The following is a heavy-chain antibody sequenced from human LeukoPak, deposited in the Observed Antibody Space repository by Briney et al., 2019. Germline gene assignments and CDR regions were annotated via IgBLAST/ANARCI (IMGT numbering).Heavy chain of an antibody. V-gene: IGHV5-51*01. CDR2: IYPGDSDT. CDR3: ARQLAAAGDDAFDI. CDR1: GYSFTSYR. Sequence: GESLKISCKGSGYSFTSYRIGWVRQMSGKGLEWIGIIYPGDSDTRYSPSFQGQVTISADKSISTAYLQWSSLKASATAMYYCARQLAAAGDDAFDIWGQGTMVTVSS. D-gene: IGHD6-13*01. J-gene: IGHJ3*02.